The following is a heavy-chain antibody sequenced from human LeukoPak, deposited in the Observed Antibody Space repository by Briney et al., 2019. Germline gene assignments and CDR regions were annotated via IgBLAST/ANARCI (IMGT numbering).Heavy chain of an antibody. Sequence: GGSLRLSCAGSGFSFSSYSLNWVRQAPGKGLGWVSFIRGSSSYMYYADSVKGRFTISRDNAKNSLYLQMNNLRAEDTAVYYCAKAGSRGGFDYWGQGTLVTVSS. CDR2: IRGSSSYM. V-gene: IGHV3-21*01. D-gene: IGHD3-10*01. CDR1: GFSFSSYS. CDR3: AKAGSRGGFDY. J-gene: IGHJ4*02.